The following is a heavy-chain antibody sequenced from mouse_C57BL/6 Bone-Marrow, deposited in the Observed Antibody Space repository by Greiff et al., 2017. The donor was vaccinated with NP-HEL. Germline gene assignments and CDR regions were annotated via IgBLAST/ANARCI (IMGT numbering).Heavy chain of an antibody. Sequence: VQLQQSGTELVKPGASGYTFTSYWMHWVKQRPGQGLEWIGNINPSNGGTNYNEKFKSKATLTVDKSSSTAYMQLSSLTSEDSAVYYCARRAVVATGYFDVWGTGTTVTVSS. V-gene: IGHV1-53*01. J-gene: IGHJ1*03. D-gene: IGHD1-1*01. CDR1: GYTFTSYW. CDR3: ARRAVVATGYFDV. CDR2: INPSNGGT.